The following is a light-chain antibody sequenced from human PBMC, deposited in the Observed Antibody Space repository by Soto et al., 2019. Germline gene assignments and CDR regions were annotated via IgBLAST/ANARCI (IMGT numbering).Light chain of an antibody. CDR2: GAS. CDR1: QSVSSSY. J-gene: IGKJ1*01. Sequence: EIVLMQSPGTLSLSPGERATLSCRASQSVSSSYLAWYQQKPGQAPRLLIYGASSRATGIPDRFSGSGSGTDFTLTISRLEPEDFAVYYCQAWTFGQGTK. V-gene: IGKV3-20*01. CDR3: QAWT.